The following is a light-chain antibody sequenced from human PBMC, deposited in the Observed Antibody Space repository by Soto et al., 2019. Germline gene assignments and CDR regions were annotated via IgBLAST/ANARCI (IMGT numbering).Light chain of an antibody. J-gene: IGKJ4*01. V-gene: IGKV3-11*01. CDR1: QSVSSY. CDR3: QQRSNWPELT. Sequence: EIVLTQSPATLSLSPGERATLSCRASQSVSSYLAWYQQKPGQAPRLLIYDASNRATGIPARFSGGGSGTDFTLTISSLEPEDFAVYYCQQRSNWPELTFGGGTKVEIK. CDR2: DAS.